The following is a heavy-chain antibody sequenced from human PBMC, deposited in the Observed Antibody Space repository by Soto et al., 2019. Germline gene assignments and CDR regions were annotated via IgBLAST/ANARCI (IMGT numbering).Heavy chain of an antibody. CDR3: AKTPGVITVITSFDH. D-gene: IGHD3-16*01. J-gene: IGHJ4*02. CDR2: ISGSGAST. CDR1: GFTFNTYA. Sequence: GGSLRLSCVASGFTFNTYALAWVPKAPGKGLEWVSAISGSGASTYDADSVKGRFTISRDNSNNPLYLQMNSLRAEDTAVYYCAKTPGVITVITSFDHWGQGTPVTVYS. V-gene: IGHV3-23*01.